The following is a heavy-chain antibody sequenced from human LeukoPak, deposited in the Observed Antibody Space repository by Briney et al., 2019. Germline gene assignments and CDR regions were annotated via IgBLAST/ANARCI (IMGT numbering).Heavy chain of an antibody. D-gene: IGHD2-15*01. CDR1: GYLLSNGYY. Sequence: SETLSLTCAVSGYLLSNGYYRGWVRLPPGKGLEWIGSIHHSGIIHYNPSLKSRLTISVDTVKNEFSMNLNSVTAADTAVYYCANFPRYCSGASCSGMDVWGKGTTVIVSS. CDR2: IHHSGII. CDR3: ANFPRYCSGASCSGMDV. J-gene: IGHJ6*04. V-gene: IGHV4-38-2*01.